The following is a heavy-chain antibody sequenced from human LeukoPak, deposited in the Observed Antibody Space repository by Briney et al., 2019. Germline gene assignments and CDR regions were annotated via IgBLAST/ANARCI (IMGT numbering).Heavy chain of an antibody. Sequence: GGSLRLSCAASGFTFSTSGMHWVRQAPGKGLEWVAVIWYDGSNKHYAESVKGRFSISRDNSKSTLYLQMNSLRAEDTAVYYYARARGVSTGYRPIDYWGQGTLVTVSS. CDR3: ARARGVSTGYRPIDY. CDR1: GFTFSTSG. CDR2: IWYDGSNK. J-gene: IGHJ4*02. V-gene: IGHV3-33*01. D-gene: IGHD3-22*01.